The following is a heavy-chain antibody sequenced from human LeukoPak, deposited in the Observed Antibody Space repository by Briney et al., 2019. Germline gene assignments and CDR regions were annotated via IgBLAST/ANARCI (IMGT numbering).Heavy chain of an antibody. Sequence: GGSLRLSCAASGFTFSSYAMSWVRQAPGKGLEWVSAVTGRGGSSFYADSVKGRFTTSRDNSKNTLYLQMNNLRVEDTAVYYCARDANFGYDAFDIWGQGTMVTVSS. CDR3: ARDANFGYDAFDI. J-gene: IGHJ3*02. CDR1: GFTFSSYA. D-gene: IGHD3-10*01. V-gene: IGHV3-23*01. CDR2: VTGRGGSS.